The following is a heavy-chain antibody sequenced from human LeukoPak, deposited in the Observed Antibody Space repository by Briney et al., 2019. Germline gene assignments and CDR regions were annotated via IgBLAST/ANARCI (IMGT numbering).Heavy chain of an antibody. D-gene: IGHD6-19*01. Sequence: PSETLSLTCAVYGGSFSGYYWSWIRQPPGKGLEWIGEINHSGSTNYNPSLKSQVTISVDASKNQFSLKLSSVTAADTAVYYCARHGFSGWYYYWGQGTLVTVSS. CDR2: INHSGST. V-gene: IGHV4-34*01. J-gene: IGHJ4*02. CDR1: GGSFSGYY. CDR3: ARHGFSGWYYY.